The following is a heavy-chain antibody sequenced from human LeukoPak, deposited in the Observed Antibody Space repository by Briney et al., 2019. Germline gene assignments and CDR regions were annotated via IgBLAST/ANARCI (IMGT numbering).Heavy chain of an antibody. CDR3: AKVGYSYGHYYYYMDV. CDR1: GFTFSSYS. D-gene: IGHD5-18*01. J-gene: IGHJ6*03. V-gene: IGHV3-30*18. Sequence: GGSLRLSCAASGFTFSSYSMNWVRQAPGKGLEWVALISYDGSNKYYVDSVKGRFTISRDNSKNTLYLQMNSLRAEDTAVYYCAKVGYSYGHYYYYMDVWGKGTTVTVSS. CDR2: ISYDGSNK.